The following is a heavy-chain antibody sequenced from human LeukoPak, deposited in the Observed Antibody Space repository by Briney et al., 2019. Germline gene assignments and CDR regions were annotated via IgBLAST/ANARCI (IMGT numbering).Heavy chain of an antibody. CDR1: GFTFSSYV. CDR3: AKDGWQLVPLEAGALASYYMDV. D-gene: IGHD6-6*01. J-gene: IGHJ6*03. CDR2: ISYDGSNE. V-gene: IGHV3-30*04. Sequence: PGRSLRLSCAASGFTFSSYVMHWVRQAPGKGLEWVAIISYDGSNEYYADSVKGRFTISRDNSKNTLYLQMNSLRAEDTAVYYCAKDGWQLVPLEAGALASYYMDVWGKGTTVTVSS.